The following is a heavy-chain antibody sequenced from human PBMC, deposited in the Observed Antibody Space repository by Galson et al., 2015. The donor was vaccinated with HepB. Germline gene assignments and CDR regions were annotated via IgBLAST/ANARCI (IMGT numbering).Heavy chain of an antibody. V-gene: IGHV3-23*01. CDR2: VTDNGDST. CDR3: ARDERGRKYVAGTTGSPAW. Sequence: SLRLSCAASGFAFSSYAMTWFRQAPGKGLEWVSTVTDNGDSTFYSDSVKGRFTVSRDNSKNALYLHMTSLRAEDTATYYCARDERGRKYVAGTTGSPAWWGQGTLVTVSS. D-gene: IGHD1-26*01. CDR1: GFAFSSYA. J-gene: IGHJ4*02.